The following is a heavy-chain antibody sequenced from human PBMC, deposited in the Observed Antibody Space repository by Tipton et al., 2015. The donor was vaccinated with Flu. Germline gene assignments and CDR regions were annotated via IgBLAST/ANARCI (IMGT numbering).Heavy chain of an antibody. Sequence: SLRLSCAASGFTFTTYWMSWVRQAPGKGLEWVARINEDGSQKDYADSVKGRLPIPRDNAKKSLSLQMNSLRVEDTALYYCAREGSGWGKAFDIWGQGTMVTVSS. J-gene: IGHJ3*02. D-gene: IGHD7-27*01. CDR2: INEDGSQK. V-gene: IGHV3-7*03. CDR1: GFTFTTYW. CDR3: AREGSGWGKAFDI.